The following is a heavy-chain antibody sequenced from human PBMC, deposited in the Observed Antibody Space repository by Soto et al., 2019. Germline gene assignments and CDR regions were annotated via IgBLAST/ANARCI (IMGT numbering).Heavy chain of an antibody. CDR1: GGSISSYY. Sequence: PSETLSLTCTVSGGSISSYYWSWIRQPPGKGLEWIGYIYYSGSTNYNPSLKSRVTISVDTSKNQFSLKLSSVTAADTAVYYCARVRRTIMDDKGRRYYFDYWGQGTLVTVSS. J-gene: IGHJ4*02. V-gene: IGHV4-59*01. CDR3: ARVRRTIMDDKGRRYYFDY. D-gene: IGHD2-8*01. CDR2: IYYSGST.